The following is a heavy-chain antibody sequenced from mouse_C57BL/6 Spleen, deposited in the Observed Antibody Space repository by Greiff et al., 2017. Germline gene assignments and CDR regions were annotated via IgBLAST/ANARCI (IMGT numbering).Heavy chain of an antibody. CDR1: GFSFNTYA. CDR2: IRSKSNNYAT. J-gene: IGHJ2*01. D-gene: IGHD1-1*02. V-gene: IGHV10-1*01. CDR3: VRGGGGY. Sequence: EVKLVESGGGLVQPQGSLQLSCAASGFSFNTYAMNWVRQAPGKGLEWVARIRSKSNNYATYYADSVKDRFTISRDDSESLLYLQMNNLKTEDTASYYGVRGGGGYWGQGTTLTVSS.